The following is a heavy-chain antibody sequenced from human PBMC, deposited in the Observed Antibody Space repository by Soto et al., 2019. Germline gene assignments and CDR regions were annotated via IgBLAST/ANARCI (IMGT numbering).Heavy chain of an antibody. Sequence: GGSLRLSCAASGFTFSSYAMSWVRQAPGKGLEWVSAISGSGGSTYYADSVKGRFTISRDNSKNTLYLQMNSLRAEDTAAYYCAKDTAPDYYDSHDLDYWGQGTLVTVSS. D-gene: IGHD3-22*01. V-gene: IGHV3-23*01. CDR3: AKDTAPDYYDSHDLDY. J-gene: IGHJ4*02. CDR1: GFTFSSYA. CDR2: ISGSGGST.